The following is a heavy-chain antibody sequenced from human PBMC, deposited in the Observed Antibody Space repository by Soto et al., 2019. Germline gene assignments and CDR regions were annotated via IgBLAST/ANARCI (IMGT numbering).Heavy chain of an antibody. CDR3: ARGDCRGVKCNFRGYQINF. D-gene: IGHD2-15*01. Sequence: PGGSLRLSCAASGFTFSNWVMHWVRQSPGKGLEWVAVISYDGSKTYYADSVRGRFTISRDNSDNMMYLQMDSLRVEDTAVYSCARGDCRGVKCNFRGYQINFWGQGILVTVAS. CDR2: ISYDGSKT. CDR1: GFTFSNWV. J-gene: IGHJ4*02. V-gene: IGHV3-30-3*01.